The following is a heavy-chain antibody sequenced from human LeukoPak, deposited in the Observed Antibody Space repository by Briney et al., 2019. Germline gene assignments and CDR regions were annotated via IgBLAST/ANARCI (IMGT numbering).Heavy chain of an antibody. Sequence: PGGSLRLSCAASGFTFSSYAMHWVRQAPGKGLEGVAVILYDGSNKYYADSVKGRFTISRDNSKNTLYLQMNSLRAEDTAVYYCATGQDIVVVVAATPGPSDAFDIWGQGTMVTVSS. D-gene: IGHD2-15*01. CDR3: ATGQDIVVVVAATPGPSDAFDI. V-gene: IGHV3-30-3*01. J-gene: IGHJ3*02. CDR2: ILYDGSNK. CDR1: GFTFSSYA.